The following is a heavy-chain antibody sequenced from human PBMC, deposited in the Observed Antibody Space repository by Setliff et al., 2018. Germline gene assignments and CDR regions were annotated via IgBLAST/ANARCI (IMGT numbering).Heavy chain of an antibody. D-gene: IGHD4-17*01. V-gene: IGHV5-51*01. Sequence: GESLKISCKGSGYSFTSYWIGWVRQMPGKGLEWMGIIYPGDSDTSYSPSFQGQVTISADKSISTAYLQWSSLKASDTAMYYCARLATDYGDYESLNYFDYWGQGTLVTVSS. CDR1: GYSFTSYW. CDR2: IYPGDSDT. CDR3: ARLATDYGDYESLNYFDY. J-gene: IGHJ4*02.